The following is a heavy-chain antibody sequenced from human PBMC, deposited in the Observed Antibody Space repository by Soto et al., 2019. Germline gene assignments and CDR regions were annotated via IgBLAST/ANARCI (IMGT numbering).Heavy chain of an antibody. CDR1: GYTFTSYG. D-gene: IGHD2-15*01. J-gene: IGHJ6*02. CDR3: ARGTVVVVAATYYYYGMDV. CDR2: ISAYNGNT. Sequence: GASVKVSCKASGYTFTSYGISWVRHAPGQGLEWMGWISAYNGNTNYAQKLQGRVPMTTDTSTSTAYMELTSLRSDDTAVHYCARGTVVVVAATYYYYGMDVWGQGTTVTVS. V-gene: IGHV1-18*04.